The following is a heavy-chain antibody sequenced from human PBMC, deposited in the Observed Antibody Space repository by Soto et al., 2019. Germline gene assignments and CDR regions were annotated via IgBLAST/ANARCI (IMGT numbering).Heavy chain of an antibody. D-gene: IGHD2-8*01. J-gene: IGHJ4*03. V-gene: IGHV5-51*01. CDR2: IYPGDSDT. CDR3: ARLSGQCTRPSCYFKS. CDR1: GYSFISYW. Sequence: PGESLKISCEASGYSFISYWIGRVRSTAGKGMEWLGIIYPGDSDTRYSPSFPGQVTIRADTFSNCAFLHWGGLKVSVAAIHYCARLSGQCTRPSCYFKSWGQGTRGTVAT.